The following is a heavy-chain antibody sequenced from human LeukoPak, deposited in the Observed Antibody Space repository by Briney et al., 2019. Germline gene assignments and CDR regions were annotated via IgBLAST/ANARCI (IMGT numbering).Heavy chain of an antibody. CDR2: ISAYNGNT. CDR3: ARSAEYYYDSSGHYMPYYFDY. V-gene: IGHV1-18*01. Sequence: ASVKVSCKASGYTFTSYGISWVRQAPGQGLEWMGWISAYNGNTNYAQKLQGRVTMTTDTSTSTAYMELRSLRSDDTAVYYCARSAEYYYDSSGHYMPYYFDYWGQGTLVTVSS. J-gene: IGHJ4*02. CDR1: GYTFTSYG. D-gene: IGHD3-22*01.